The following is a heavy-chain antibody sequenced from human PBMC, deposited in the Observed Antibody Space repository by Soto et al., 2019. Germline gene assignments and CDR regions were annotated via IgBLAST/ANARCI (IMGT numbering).Heavy chain of an antibody. D-gene: IGHD6-6*01. V-gene: IGHV3-23*01. Sequence: PRLSCAASGFTFSSYAMSWVRQAPGKGLEWVSAISGSGGSTYYADSVKGRFTISRDNSKNTLYLQMNSLRAEDTAVYYCAKGDPSIAARPTDYWGQGTLVTVSS. J-gene: IGHJ4*02. CDR3: AKGDPSIAARPTDY. CDR2: ISGSGGST. CDR1: GFTFSSYA.